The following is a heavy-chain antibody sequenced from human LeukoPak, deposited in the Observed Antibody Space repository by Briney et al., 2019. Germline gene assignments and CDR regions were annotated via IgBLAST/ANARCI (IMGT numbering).Heavy chain of an antibody. J-gene: IGHJ4*02. CDR1: GFTFTSYD. D-gene: IGHD5-18*01. V-gene: IGHV3-30*02. CDR2: IRYDGNNNK. Sequence: GGSLRLFCAASGFTFTSYDIHWVRQAPGKGLEWVAFIRYDGNNNKYYADSVEGRFTISRDNAKNSLYLQMNSLRAEDTAVYYCARAVRLDTAMVWGQGTLVTVSS. CDR3: ARAVRLDTAMV.